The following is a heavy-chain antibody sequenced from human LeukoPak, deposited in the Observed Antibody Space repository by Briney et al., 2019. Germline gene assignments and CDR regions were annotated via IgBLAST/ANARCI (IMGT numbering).Heavy chain of an antibody. Sequence: GSGKVSCKASGYTFTSYYMHWVRQAPGHGLEWKGIINPSGGSTSYAQKFQGRVTMTRDTSISTANMELSSQNSDDTVVYYCARRLRGGSWFDPWGQGTLVTVSS. CDR2: INPSGGST. J-gene: IGHJ5*02. D-gene: IGHD2-15*01. CDR3: ARRLRGGSWFDP. CDR1: GYTFTSYY. V-gene: IGHV1-46*01.